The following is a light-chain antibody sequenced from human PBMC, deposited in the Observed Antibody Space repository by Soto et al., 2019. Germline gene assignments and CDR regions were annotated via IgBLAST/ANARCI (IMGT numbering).Light chain of an antibody. CDR2: GAA. CDR3: QQYGSSST. V-gene: IGKV3-20*01. CDR1: QSVRGSY. J-gene: IGKJ1*01. Sequence: EMVLTQSPGTLSLSPGERATLSCRASQSVRGSYLAWYQQKPGQAPRLLIFGAASMATGIPDRFSGRGSGTDFTLTISRLEPEDFAVYYCQQYGSSSTFGQGTKVEIK.